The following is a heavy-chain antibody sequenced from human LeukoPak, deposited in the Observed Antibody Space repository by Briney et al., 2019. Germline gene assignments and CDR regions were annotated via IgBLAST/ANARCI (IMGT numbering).Heavy chain of an antibody. CDR3: AGESSPFT. CDR1: GFTISSYG. V-gene: IGHV3-30*03. CDR2: ISYDGSNK. Sequence: RRSLRLSCAASGFTISSYGMHWVRQAPGKGLEWVAVISYDGSNKYYADSVKGRFTISRENSKNTLYLQMNSLRAEDTAVYYCAGESSPFTWGKGTLVTVS. J-gene: IGHJ5*02. D-gene: IGHD6-6*01.